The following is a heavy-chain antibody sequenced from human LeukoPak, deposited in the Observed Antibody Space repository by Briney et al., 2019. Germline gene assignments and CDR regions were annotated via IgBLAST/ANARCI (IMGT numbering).Heavy chain of an antibody. J-gene: IGHJ4*02. CDR2: IYTSGST. CDR3: AREYQGIDY. D-gene: IGHD2-2*01. Sequence: PSETLSLTCTVSGGSISSGSYYWRWIRQPAGKGLEWVGRIYTSGSTSYNPSLKSRVTISVDTSKNQFSLKLTSVTAADTAVYYCAREYQGIDYWGQGTLVTVSS. CDR1: GGSISSGSYY. V-gene: IGHV4-61*02.